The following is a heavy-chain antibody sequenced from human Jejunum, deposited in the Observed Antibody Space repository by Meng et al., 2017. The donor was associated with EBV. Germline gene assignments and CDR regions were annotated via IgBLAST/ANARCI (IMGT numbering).Heavy chain of an antibody. CDR3: ARNYRDY. J-gene: IGHJ4*02. D-gene: IGHD4-11*01. V-gene: IGHV3-74*03. CDR2: INNDGSTT. CDR1: GFTFSTYW. Sequence: GQLGESGGGLVQSGGSLRLSCAASGFTFSTYWMHWVRQTPGKGLEWVSRINNDGSTTQYADSVRGRFTISRDNAKSTLYLQMNSLTAEDTAVYYCARNYRDYWGQGTLVTVSS.